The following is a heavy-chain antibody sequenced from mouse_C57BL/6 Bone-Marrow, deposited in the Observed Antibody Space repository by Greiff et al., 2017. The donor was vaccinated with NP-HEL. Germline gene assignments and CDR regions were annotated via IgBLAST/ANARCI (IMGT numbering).Heavy chain of an antibody. CDR3: ASRGGYVFDY. D-gene: IGHD2-2*01. CDR2: IYPGDGDT. J-gene: IGHJ2*01. CDR1: GYAFSSSW. Sequence: QVQLQQPGPELVKPGASVKISCKASGYAFSSSWMNWVKQRPGKGLEWIGRIYPGDGDTNYNGKFKGKATLTADKSSSTAYMQLSSLTSEDSAVYFCASRGGYVFDYWGQGTTLTVSS. V-gene: IGHV1-82*01.